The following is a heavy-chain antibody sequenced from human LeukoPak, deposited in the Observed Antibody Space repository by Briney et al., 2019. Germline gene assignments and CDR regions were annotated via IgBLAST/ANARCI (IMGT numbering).Heavy chain of an antibody. CDR3: ARESAGWLRLDY. CDR2: ISYDGSNK. D-gene: IGHD5-12*01. J-gene: IGHJ4*02. CDR1: GFTFSSYA. Sequence: GGSLRLSCAASGFTFSSYAMHWVRQAPGKGLEWVAVISYDGSNKYYADSVKGRFTISRDNSKNTLYLQMNSLRAEDTAVYYCARESAGWLRLDYWGQGTLVTVSS. V-gene: IGHV3-30-3*01.